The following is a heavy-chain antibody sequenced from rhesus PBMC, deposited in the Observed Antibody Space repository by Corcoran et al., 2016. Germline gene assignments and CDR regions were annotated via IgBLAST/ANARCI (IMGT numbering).Heavy chain of an antibody. CDR1: GYSISSVYG. V-gene: IGHV4-127*01. CDR2: IGGSSGST. Sequence: QVQLQASGPGLVKPSETLSLTCAVSGYSISSVYGWRWIRPPPGTGPGVDWIGYIGGSSGSTNYNPSLKSRVTSSKDTSKNQFSLKLSSVTAADTAVYYCARDRWGWNNPFDYWGQGVLVTVSS. CDR3: ARDRWGWNNPFDY. J-gene: IGHJ4*01. D-gene: IGHD1-20*01.